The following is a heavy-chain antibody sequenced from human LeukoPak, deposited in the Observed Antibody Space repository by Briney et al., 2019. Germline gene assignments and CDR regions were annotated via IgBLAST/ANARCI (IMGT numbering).Heavy chain of an antibody. CDR3: ARKDFSSGSFNY. CDR1: GFSFNIYY. Sequence: KTGGSLRLSCAVSGFSFNIYYMSWIRQAPGKGLEWISYIGLNGYPLDYADSVKGRFTISRDNAKNSLYLDMNSLRDVDTAVYYCARKDFSSGSFNYWGQGTLVTVSS. J-gene: IGHJ4*02. CDR2: IGLNGYPL. V-gene: IGHV3-11*04. D-gene: IGHD3-22*01.